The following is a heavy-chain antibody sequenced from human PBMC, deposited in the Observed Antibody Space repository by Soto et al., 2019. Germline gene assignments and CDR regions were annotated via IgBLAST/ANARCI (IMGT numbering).Heavy chain of an antibody. V-gene: IGHV3-9*01. CDR2: ISWNSGSI. J-gene: IGHJ4*02. Sequence: EVQLVESGGGLVQPGRSLRLSCAASGFTFDDYAMHWVRQAPGKGLEWVSGISWNSGSIGYADSVKGRFTISRDNAQDPPYLQMNSLRAEDPAFYYFAKAGFWSGYYSLVDYWGQGTLVTVSS. CDR3: AKAGFWSGYYSLVDY. D-gene: IGHD3-3*01. CDR1: GFTFDDYA.